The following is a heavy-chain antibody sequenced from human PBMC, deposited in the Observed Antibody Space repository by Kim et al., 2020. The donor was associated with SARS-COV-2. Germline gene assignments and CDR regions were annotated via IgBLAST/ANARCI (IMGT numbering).Heavy chain of an antibody. CDR3: ARAGGLEQDIVVVVAAELGGYYGMDV. Sequence: SQTLSLTCAISGDSVSSNSAAWNWIRQSPSRGLEWLGRTYYRSKWYNDYAVSVKSRITINPDTSKNQFSLQLNSVTPEDTAVYYCARAGGLEQDIVVVVAAELGGYYGMDVWGQGTTVTVSS. J-gene: IGHJ6*02. V-gene: IGHV6-1*01. D-gene: IGHD2-15*01. CDR2: TYYRSKWYN. CDR1: GDSVSSNSAA.